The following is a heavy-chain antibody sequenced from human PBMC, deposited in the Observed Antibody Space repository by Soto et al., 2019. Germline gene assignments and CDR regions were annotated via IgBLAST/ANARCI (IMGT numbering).Heavy chain of an antibody. J-gene: IGHJ6*02. CDR1: GFSLSTSGVG. CDR3: APRISPPYYYSGMDV. V-gene: IGHV2-5*02. Sequence: QITLKESGPTLVKPTQTLTLTCTFSGFSLSTSGVGVGWIRQPPGKALEWLALIYWDDDKRYSPSLKSRLSIPKDPSKNQVALKMPNMDPVDTATYYCAPRISPPYYYSGMDVGGQGTTVTVSS. CDR2: IYWDDDK.